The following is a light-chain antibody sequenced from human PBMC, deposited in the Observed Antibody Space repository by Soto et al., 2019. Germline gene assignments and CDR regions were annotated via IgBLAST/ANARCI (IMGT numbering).Light chain of an antibody. J-gene: IGKJ5*01. CDR1: QSVSSSY. V-gene: IGKV3-20*01. CDR3: QQYSDLPMT. Sequence: EVVLTQSPGTMSLSPGERVILSCRASQSVSSSYLAWYQQKPGQAPRLLIYDASSRATGIPDRFSGSGSGTDFTLTISRLEPEDFAVYFCQQYSDLPMTFGQGTRLEIK. CDR2: DAS.